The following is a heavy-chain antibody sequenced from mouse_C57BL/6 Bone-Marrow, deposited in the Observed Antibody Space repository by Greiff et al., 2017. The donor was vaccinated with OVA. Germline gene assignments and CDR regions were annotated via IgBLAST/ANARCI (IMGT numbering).Heavy chain of an antibody. J-gene: IGHJ2*01. Sequence: EVKLVESGPGLVKPSQSLSLTCSVTGYSITSGYYWNWIRQFPGNKLEWMGYISYDGSNNYNPSLKNRISITRDTSKNQFFLKLNSVTTEDTATYYCARGDYYGNSYYFDYWGQGTTLTVSS. CDR2: ISYDGSN. CDR1: GYSITSGYY. D-gene: IGHD2-1*01. CDR3: ARGDYYGNSYYFDY. V-gene: IGHV3-6*01.